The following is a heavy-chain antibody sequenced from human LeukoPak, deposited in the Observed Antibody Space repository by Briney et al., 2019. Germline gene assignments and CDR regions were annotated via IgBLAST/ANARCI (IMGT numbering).Heavy chain of an antibody. CDR3: TRVQAGRAGLMDV. CDR2: IDPDGSTT. CDR1: AFSFSNAW. V-gene: IGHV3-74*01. Sequence: GGSLRLSCAASAFSFSNAWMHWVRQAPGEGLVWVSRIDPDGSTTNYADSVKGRFTTSRDNAKNTLYLQMNSLRAGDTALYYCTRVQAGRAGLMDVWGRGTTVTVSS. J-gene: IGHJ6*02. D-gene: IGHD6-13*01.